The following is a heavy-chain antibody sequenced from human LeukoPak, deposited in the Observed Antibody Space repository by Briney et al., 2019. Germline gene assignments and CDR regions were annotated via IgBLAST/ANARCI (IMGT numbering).Heavy chain of an antibody. D-gene: IGHD6-6*01. CDR3: ARHSYSSSLPPIDY. Sequence: ASVKVSCKASGGTFSSYAISWVRQAPGQGLEWMGRIIPIHGIANYAQKFQGRVTITADKSTSTAYMELSSLRSEDTAVYYCARHSYSSSLPPIDYWGQGTLVTVSS. CDR2: IIPIHGIA. J-gene: IGHJ4*02. V-gene: IGHV1-69*04. CDR1: GGTFSSYA.